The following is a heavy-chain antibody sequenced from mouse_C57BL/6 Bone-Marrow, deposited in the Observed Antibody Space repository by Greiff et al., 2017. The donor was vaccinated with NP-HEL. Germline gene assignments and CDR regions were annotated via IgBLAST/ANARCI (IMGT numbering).Heavy chain of an antibody. J-gene: IGHJ3*01. V-gene: IGHV1-19*01. D-gene: IGHD3-2*02. CDR3: ARGKLRLRSVAY. Sequence: VQLQQSGPVLVKPGASVKMSCKASGYTFTDYYMNWVKQSHGKSLEWIGVINPYNGGTSYNQKFKGKATLTVDKSSSTAYMELNSRTSEDSAVFYCARGKLRLRSVAYWGQGTLVTVSA. CDR2: INPYNGGT. CDR1: GYTFTDYY.